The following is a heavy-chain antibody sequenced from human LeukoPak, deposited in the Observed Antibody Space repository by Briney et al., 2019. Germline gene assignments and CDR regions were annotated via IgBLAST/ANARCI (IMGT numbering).Heavy chain of an antibody. Sequence: SETLSLTCAVYGGSFSGYYWSWIRQPPGKGLEWIGEINHSGSTNYNPSLKSRVTISVDTSKNQFSLKLSSVTAADTAVYYCARRNKIVVVPAAFLDYWGQGTLVTVSS. CDR3: ARRNKIVVVPAAFLDY. V-gene: IGHV4-34*01. CDR1: GGSFSGYY. J-gene: IGHJ4*02. CDR2: INHSGST. D-gene: IGHD2-2*01.